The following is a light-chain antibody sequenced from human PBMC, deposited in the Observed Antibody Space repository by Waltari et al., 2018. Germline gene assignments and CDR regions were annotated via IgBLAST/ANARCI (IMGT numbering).Light chain of an antibody. CDR2: RDN. J-gene: IGLJ6*01. V-gene: IGLV3-9*01. CDR3: QVWDSNINV. CDR1: KIGGKN. Sequence: YDVTQTISVSVALGQTARITCGGDKIGGKNVHWYQQRPGQAPVLVIYRDNNRPSGISDRFSGSNSGNTATLTIFKVQARDDADYYCQVWDSNINVFGSGTKVTVL.